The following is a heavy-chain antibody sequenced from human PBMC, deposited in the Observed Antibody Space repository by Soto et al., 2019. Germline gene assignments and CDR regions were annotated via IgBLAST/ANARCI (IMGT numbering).Heavy chain of an antibody. J-gene: IGHJ4*02. CDR3: ARAGGYSGYAPGDY. CDR1: GFTFSSYA. CDR2: ISYDGSNK. D-gene: IGHD5-12*01. V-gene: IGHV3-30-3*01. Sequence: PGGSLRLSCAASGFTFSSYAMHWVRQAPGMGLEWVAVISYDGSNKYYADSVKGRFTISRDNSKNTLYLQMNSLRAEDTAVYYCARAGGYSGYAPGDYWGQGTLVNVSS.